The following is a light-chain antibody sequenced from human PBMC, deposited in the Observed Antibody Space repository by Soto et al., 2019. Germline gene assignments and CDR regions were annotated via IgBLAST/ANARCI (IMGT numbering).Light chain of an antibody. Sequence: QCVLTQPPSVSAAPGQKVTISCSGSSSNIGNNYVSWYQQLPGTAPKLLIYDNNKRPSGIPDRFSGSKSGTSATLGITGLQTGDEADYYCGTWDSSLSAVFGGGTKLTVL. J-gene: IGLJ2*01. CDR1: SSNIGNNY. CDR2: DNN. CDR3: GTWDSSLSAV. V-gene: IGLV1-51*01.